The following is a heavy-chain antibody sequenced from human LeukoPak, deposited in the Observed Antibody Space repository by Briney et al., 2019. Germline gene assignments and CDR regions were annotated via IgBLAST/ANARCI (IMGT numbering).Heavy chain of an antibody. CDR3: ARSVSWGLLVRDDAFDI. CDR2: IHYSGST. V-gene: IGHV4-59*08. Sequence: SESLSLTCTVSGGSISSYHWIWIRQPPGKGLEWIGYIHYSGSTNYNPSLKSRVTTSVDTSKKQFSLKLRSVTAADTAVYYCARSVSWGLLVRDDAFDIWGQGTMVTVSS. D-gene: IGHD2-21*01. J-gene: IGHJ3*02. CDR1: GGSISSYH.